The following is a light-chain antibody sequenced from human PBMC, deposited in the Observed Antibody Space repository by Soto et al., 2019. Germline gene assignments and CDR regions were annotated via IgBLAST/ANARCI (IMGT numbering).Light chain of an antibody. V-gene: IGLV2-14*01. CDR3: SSYTSSNNWV. CDR2: EVS. J-gene: IGLJ3*02. Sequence: QSALTQPASVSGSPGQSIAISCTGTSSDVGGYNHVSWYQQHPGKAPKLMIYEVSDRPSGVSDRFSGSKSGNTASLTISGLQAEDEADYYCSSYTSSNNWVFGGGTQLTVL. CDR1: SSDVGGYNH.